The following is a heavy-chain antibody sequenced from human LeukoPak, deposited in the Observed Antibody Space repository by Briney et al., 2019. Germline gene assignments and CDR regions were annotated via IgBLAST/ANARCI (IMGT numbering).Heavy chain of an antibody. CDR3: ATIAVAGQIDY. Sequence: LSLTRTVSGGSISSYYWSWVRQAPGKGLEWVSGISWNSGSIGYADSVKGRFTISRDNAKNSLYLQMNSLRAEDTALYYCATIAVAGQIDYWGQGTLVTVSS. CDR1: GGSISSYY. CDR2: ISWNSGSI. V-gene: IGHV3-9*01. D-gene: IGHD6-19*01. J-gene: IGHJ4*02.